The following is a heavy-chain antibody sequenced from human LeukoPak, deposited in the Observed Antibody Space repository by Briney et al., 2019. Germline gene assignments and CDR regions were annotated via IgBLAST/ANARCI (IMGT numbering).Heavy chain of an antibody. J-gene: IGHJ5*02. CDR1: GYTFTDYH. V-gene: IGHV1-2*02. CDR2: INPNSGGT. Sequence: WASVKVSCKAFGYTFTDYHMHWVRQAPGQGLEWMGWINPNSGGTNYAQKFQGRVTMTRDTSISTAYMELSRLRSDDTAVYYCARARARSENWFDPWGQGTLVTVSS. CDR3: ARARARSENWFDP.